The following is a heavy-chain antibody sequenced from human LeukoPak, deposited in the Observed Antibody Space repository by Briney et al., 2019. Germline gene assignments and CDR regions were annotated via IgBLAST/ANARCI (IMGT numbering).Heavy chain of an antibody. CDR2: ICGSGGST. Sequence: GGSLRLSCAASGFTFSSYAMSWVRQAPGKGLEWVSGICGSGGSTYCPDSVKGRFTISRDNSKNTLYLQMNSLRAEDTAVYFCAKGSGGSCYSEVDYWGQGTLVTVSS. J-gene: IGHJ4*02. CDR3: AKGSGGSCYSEVDY. V-gene: IGHV3-23*01. CDR1: GFTFSSYA. D-gene: IGHD2-15*01.